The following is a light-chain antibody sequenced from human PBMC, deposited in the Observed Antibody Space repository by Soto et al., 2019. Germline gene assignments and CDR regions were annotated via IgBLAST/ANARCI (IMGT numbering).Light chain of an antibody. V-gene: IGKV1-39*01. CDR1: QSISSY. Sequence: DIQMTQSPSSLSASVGDRVTITCRASQSISSYLNWYQQKPGKAPKLLIYAASSLQSGVPSRFSGSGSGTDFTLTISSLQPEDFATYDCQQSYSRAWTFGQGTKVEIK. CDR2: AAS. J-gene: IGKJ1*01. CDR3: QQSYSRAWT.